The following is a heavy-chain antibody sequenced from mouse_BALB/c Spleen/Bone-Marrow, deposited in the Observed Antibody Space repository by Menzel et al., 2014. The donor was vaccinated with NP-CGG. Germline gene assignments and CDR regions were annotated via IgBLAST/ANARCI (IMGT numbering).Heavy chain of an antibody. V-gene: IGHV14-3*02. D-gene: IGHD2-10*01. J-gene: IGHJ3*01. CDR1: GFNIRDTY. CDR2: IDPANGNT. CDR3: ASSAYS. Sequence: EVQLQQSGAELVKPGASVKLSCTASGFNIRDTYMHWVKQRPEQGLEWIGRIDPANGNTKYDPKFQGKATITADTSSNTAYLQLSSLTSEDTAVYYCASSAYSWGQGTLVTVSA.